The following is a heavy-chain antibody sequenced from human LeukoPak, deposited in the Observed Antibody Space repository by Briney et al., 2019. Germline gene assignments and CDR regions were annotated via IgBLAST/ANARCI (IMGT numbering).Heavy chain of an antibody. V-gene: IGHV4-39*06. Sequence: PSETLSFTCTVSGGSISSSSYYWGWIRQPPGKGLEYIGSIYYAGSSYYNPSLKSRLTTSVDTSKNQFPLRLTSVTAADTAVYFCARGSSNGWLFWYFDLWGRGTLVTVSS. J-gene: IGHJ2*01. CDR3: ARGSSNGWLFWYFDL. CDR2: IYYAGSS. D-gene: IGHD6-19*01. CDR1: GGSISSSSYY.